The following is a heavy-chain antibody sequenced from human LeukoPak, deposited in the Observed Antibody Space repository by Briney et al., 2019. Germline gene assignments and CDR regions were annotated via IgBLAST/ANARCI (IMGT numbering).Heavy chain of an antibody. CDR3: ITNDAFDI. J-gene: IGHJ3*02. Sequence: GGSLRLSCAASGFTFSNAWMNWVRQAPGKGLEWVGRIKRKADGGTTDYAAPVKGRFTISRDDSKNTLYLQMNSLKTEDTAVYYCITNDAFDIWGQGTMVTVSS. CDR2: IKRKADGGTT. CDR1: GFTFSNAW. V-gene: IGHV3-15*01.